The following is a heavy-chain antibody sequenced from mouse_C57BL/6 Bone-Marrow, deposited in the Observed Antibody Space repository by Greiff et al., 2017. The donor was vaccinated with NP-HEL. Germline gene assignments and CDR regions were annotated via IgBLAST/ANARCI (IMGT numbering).Heavy chain of an antibody. V-gene: IGHV5-9-1*02. CDR2: ISSGGDYI. CDR3: TRSPLVTNYFDY. J-gene: IGHJ2*01. Sequence: EVKLVESGEGLVKPGGSLKLSCAASGFTFSSYAMSLVRQTPEKRLEWVAYISSGGDYIYYADTVKGRFTISRDNARNTLYLQMSSLKSEDTAMYYCTRSPLVTNYFDYWGQGTTLTVSS. D-gene: IGHD2-2*01. CDR1: GFTFSSYA.